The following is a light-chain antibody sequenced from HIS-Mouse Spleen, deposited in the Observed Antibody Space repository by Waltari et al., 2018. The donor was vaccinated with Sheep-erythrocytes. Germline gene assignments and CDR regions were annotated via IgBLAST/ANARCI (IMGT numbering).Light chain of an antibody. CDR2: EVS. Sequence: QSALTQPPSASGSPGPPVTISCTGTSSDVGGYNYVSRYQQHPGKAPKLMIYEVSKRPSGVPDRFSGSKSGNTASLTVSGLQAEDEADYYCSSYAGSNNWVFGGGTKLTVL. CDR1: SSDVGGYNY. V-gene: IGLV2-8*01. J-gene: IGLJ3*02. CDR3: SSYAGSNNWV.